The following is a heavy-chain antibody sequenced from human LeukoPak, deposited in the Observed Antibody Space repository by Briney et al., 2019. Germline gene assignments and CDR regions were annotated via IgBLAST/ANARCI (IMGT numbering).Heavy chain of an antibody. V-gene: IGHV4-34*01. CDR3: AKSGPAAGRPDAFAI. D-gene: IGHD2-2*01. CDR1: GGSFTGYW. Sequence: PSETLSLTCAVFGGSFTGYWWSWIPHPPGKGLEWIGEINHSASSNYNPSLKSRVTISIDASKNQVSLKLSSVTAADTAVYFCAKSGPAAGRPDAFAIWGQGTMVTVSS. J-gene: IGHJ3*02. CDR2: INHSASS.